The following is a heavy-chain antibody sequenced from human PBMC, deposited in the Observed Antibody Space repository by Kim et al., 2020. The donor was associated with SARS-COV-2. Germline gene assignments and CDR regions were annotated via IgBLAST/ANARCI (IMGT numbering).Heavy chain of an antibody. V-gene: IGHV3-7*03. J-gene: IGHJ4*02. Sequence: GGSLRLSCGASGFTFNSNWMGWVRQAPGEGLEWVANIKYDGSEKYYVDSVKGRFTISRDNAKNSLYLQMNSLRAEDTAVYFCARDPRDGSPVGYFYYWGQGTLVTVSS. CDR3: ARDPRDGSPVGYFYY. CDR2: IKYDGSEK. D-gene: IGHD1-26*01. CDR1: GFTFNSNW.